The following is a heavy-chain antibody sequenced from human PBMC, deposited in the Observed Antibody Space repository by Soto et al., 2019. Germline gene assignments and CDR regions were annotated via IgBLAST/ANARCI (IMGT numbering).Heavy chain of an antibody. CDR3: ARQADYNILTGYFYYFDY. Sequence: PGESLKISCKSSGYSFTDYWIGWVRQMPGKGLEWMGIIYPGDSDARYSPSFQGQVTISVDTSINTAFLRWNSLTASDTAMYYCARQADYNILTGYFYYFDYWGQESLVTVSS. J-gene: IGHJ4*02. D-gene: IGHD3-9*01. CDR1: GYSFTDYW. CDR2: IYPGDSDA. V-gene: IGHV5-51*01.